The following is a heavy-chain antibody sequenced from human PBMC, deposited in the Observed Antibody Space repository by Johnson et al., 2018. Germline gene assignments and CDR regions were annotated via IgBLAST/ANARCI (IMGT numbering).Heavy chain of an antibody. CDR3: ARPPVGGIGAYYYYMDV. Sequence: VQLVESGGGLVQPGGSLRLSCAASGFTFSSYWLSWVRQAPGKGLEWVANIKQDGSEKYYVDSVKGRFTISSDNAKNSLYLQMNSLRAEDTAVYYCARPPVGGIGAYYYYMDVWGKGTTVTVSS. V-gene: IGHV3-7*01. D-gene: IGHD3-16*01. J-gene: IGHJ6*03. CDR1: GFTFSSYW. CDR2: IKQDGSEK.